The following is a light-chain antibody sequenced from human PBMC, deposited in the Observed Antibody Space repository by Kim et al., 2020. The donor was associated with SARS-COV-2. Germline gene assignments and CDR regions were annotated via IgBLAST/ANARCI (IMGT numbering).Light chain of an antibody. V-gene: IGLV3-21*04. J-gene: IGLJ1*01. Sequence: SYELTQPPSVSVAPGKTARITCGGNNIGSKSVHWYHQKPGQAPVVIIYHDSDRPSGVPERFSGSNSGNTATLTISRVEAGDEADYYCQVWDSGSASVFGTGTKVTVL. CDR2: HDS. CDR3: QVWDSGSASV. CDR1: NIGSKS.